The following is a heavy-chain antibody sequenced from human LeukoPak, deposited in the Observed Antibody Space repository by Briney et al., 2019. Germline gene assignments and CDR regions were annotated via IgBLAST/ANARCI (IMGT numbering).Heavy chain of an antibody. V-gene: IGHV3-23*01. CDR1: GFTFSSYA. J-gene: IGHJ4*02. CDR2: ISGAGGST. CDR3: AKEVGAEGGDY. Sequence: PGGSLRLSCAASGFTFSSYAMNWVRRAPGKGLEWVSSISGAGGSTYYADSVKGRFTISRDNSKNTLYLQMNSLRAEDTAVYYCAKEVGAEGGDYWGQGTLVTVSS. D-gene: IGHD1-26*01.